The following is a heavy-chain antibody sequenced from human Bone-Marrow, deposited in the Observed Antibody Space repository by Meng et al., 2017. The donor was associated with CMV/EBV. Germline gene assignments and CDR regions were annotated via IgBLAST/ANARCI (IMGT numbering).Heavy chain of an antibody. Sequence: GGSLRLSCAASGFTFSSYSMNWVRQAPGKGLEWVSSISSSSSYIYYADSVKGRFTISRDNAKNSLYLQMNSLRAEDTAVYYCARVEVSYYYDSSGYSDYWGQGTLVTVSS. D-gene: IGHD3-22*01. V-gene: IGHV3-21*01. CDR3: ARVEVSYYYDSSGYSDY. J-gene: IGHJ4*02. CDR1: GFTFSSYS. CDR2: ISSSSSYI.